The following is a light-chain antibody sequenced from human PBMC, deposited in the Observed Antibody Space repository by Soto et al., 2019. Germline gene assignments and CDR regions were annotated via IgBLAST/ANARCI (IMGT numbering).Light chain of an antibody. CDR1: QGISSY. CDR2: AAS. CDR3: QQLISHPLT. Sequence: DIQLTQSPSFLSASVGDRVTITCRASQGISSYLAWYQQKPGKAPKLLIYAASTLQSGVPSRFSGSGSGTEFTLTISSLQPEDFASYYCQQLISHPLTVGPGTKLHIK. J-gene: IGKJ3*01. V-gene: IGKV1-9*01.